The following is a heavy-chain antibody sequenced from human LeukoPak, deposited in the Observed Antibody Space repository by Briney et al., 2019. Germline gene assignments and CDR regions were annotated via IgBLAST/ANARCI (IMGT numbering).Heavy chain of an antibody. J-gene: IGHJ6*02. D-gene: IGHD4-17*01. CDR2: IYYSGST. Sequence: KTSETLSLTCTVSGGSISSSSYYWGWIRQPPGKGLEWIGSIYYSGSTNYNPSLKSRVTISVDTSKNQFSLKLSSVTAADTAVYYCARDHGDYGRYYYGMDVWGQGTTVTVSS. V-gene: IGHV4-39*07. CDR1: GGSISSSSYY. CDR3: ARDHGDYGRYYYGMDV.